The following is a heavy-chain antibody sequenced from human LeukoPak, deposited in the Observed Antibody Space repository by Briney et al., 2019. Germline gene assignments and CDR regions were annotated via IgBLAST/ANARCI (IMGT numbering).Heavy chain of an antibody. Sequence: PGGSLRLSCVASGFTFSNYAMYWVRQAPGKGLEWVSAVSGRDDSTYYADSVKGRFTISRDTSKNTLYLQMNSLRAEDTAVYYCAKWGDYDILTGYYDPDYWGQGTLVTVSS. J-gene: IGHJ4*02. CDR3: AKWGDYDILTGYYDPDY. CDR1: GFTFSNYA. CDR2: VSGRDDST. V-gene: IGHV3-23*01. D-gene: IGHD3-9*01.